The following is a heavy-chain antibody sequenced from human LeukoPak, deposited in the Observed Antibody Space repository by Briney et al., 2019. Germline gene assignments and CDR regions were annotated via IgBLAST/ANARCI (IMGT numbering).Heavy chain of an antibody. CDR2: VNSDGSET. D-gene: IGHD6-19*01. V-gene: IGHV3-74*01. Sequence: GGSLRLSCAASGVSFSSHWMHWVRQAPGRGLVWVSRVNSDGSETNYADSVKGRFTISRDNAKNTLYLQMNSLSVEDTAMYYCVRGHVAGSDRHWDYWGQGSLATVSS. CDR1: GVSFSSHW. J-gene: IGHJ4*02. CDR3: VRGHVAGSDRHWDY.